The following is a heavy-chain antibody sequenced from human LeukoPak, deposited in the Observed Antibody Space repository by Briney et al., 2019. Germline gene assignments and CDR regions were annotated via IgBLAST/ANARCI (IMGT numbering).Heavy chain of an antibody. J-gene: IGHJ5*02. D-gene: IGHD5-18*01. CDR2: IRYDEQNK. CDR3: ARDPDVDTAMANNWFDP. Sequence: PGGSLRLSCAASGFAFSLFGMHWVRQAPGKGLEWVAFIRYDEQNKYYADSVQGRFTISRDNSKNTLYLQMNSLRAEDTAVYYCARDPDVDTAMANNWFDPWGQGTLVTVSS. CDR1: GFAFSLFG. V-gene: IGHV3-30*02.